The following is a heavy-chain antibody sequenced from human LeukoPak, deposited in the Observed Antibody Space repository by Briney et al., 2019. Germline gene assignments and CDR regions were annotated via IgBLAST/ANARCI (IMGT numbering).Heavy chain of an antibody. Sequence: ASVKVSCKASGYTFTSYGISWVRQAPGQGLEWMGWISAYNGNTNYAQKLQGRVTMTTDTSTSTAYMELRSLRSDDTAVYYCARYSGARIAVAGPYYYGMDVWGQGTTVTVSS. CDR2: ISAYNGNT. V-gene: IGHV1-18*01. CDR1: GYTFTSYG. D-gene: IGHD6-19*01. CDR3: ARYSGARIAVAGPYYYGMDV. J-gene: IGHJ6*02.